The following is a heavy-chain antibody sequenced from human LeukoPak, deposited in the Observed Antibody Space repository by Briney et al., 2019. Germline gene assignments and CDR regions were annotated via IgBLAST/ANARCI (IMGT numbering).Heavy chain of an antibody. V-gene: IGHV4-59*01. CDR3: AGVVGAIGSSDY. Sequence: SQSLSLTWTVAGGSISSVYWSWIQQPPGNGREWIGYISYIGRTNNNPSLRSRITISVATSMSHFSLRLRSVTAADPAVSSRAGVVGAIGSSDYWGQGTLGTVSS. CDR1: GGSISSVY. J-gene: IGHJ4*02. D-gene: IGHD2-15*01. CDR2: ISYIGRT.